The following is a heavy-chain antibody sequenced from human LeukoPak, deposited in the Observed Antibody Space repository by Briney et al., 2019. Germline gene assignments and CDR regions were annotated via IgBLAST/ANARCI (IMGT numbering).Heavy chain of an antibody. CDR2: INPNSGGT. Sequence: EASVKASCKASGYTFTGYYMHWVRQAPGQGLEWMGWINPNSGGTNYAQKFQGRVTMTRDTSISTAYMELTRLRSDDTAVYYCARDTTMITYWFDPWGQGTLVTVSS. J-gene: IGHJ5*02. D-gene: IGHD5-18*01. CDR1: GYTFTGYY. V-gene: IGHV1-2*02. CDR3: ARDTTMITYWFDP.